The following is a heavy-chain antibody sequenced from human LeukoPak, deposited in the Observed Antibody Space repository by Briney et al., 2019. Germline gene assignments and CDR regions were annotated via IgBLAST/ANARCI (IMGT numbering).Heavy chain of an antibody. D-gene: IGHD2-2*01. J-gene: IGHJ5*02. CDR2: INVDGSEK. CDR1: GFTFSSYW. V-gene: IGHV3-7*04. Sequence: GGSLRLSCAASGFTFSSYWMSWVRQAPGKGLEWVANINVDGSEKYCVDSVKGRFTISRDNAKNSLYLEMNSLRAEDTAVYYCARGYCSSTSCSPNWFDPWGQGTPVTVSS. CDR3: ARGYCSSTSCSPNWFDP.